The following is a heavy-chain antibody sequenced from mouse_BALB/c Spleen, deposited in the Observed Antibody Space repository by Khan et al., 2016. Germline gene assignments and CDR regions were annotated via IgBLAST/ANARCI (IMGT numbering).Heavy chain of an antibody. D-gene: IGHD1-1*01. CDR3: ASYYGSGYGYFDY. CDR1: GYTFTSYW. Sequence: VQLQQSGAELARPGASVKLSCKASGYTFTSYWMQWVKQRPGQGLEWIGAIYPGDGDTRYTQKFKGKATLTADKSSSTAYLKLSSLASEDSAVYYCASYYGSGYGYFDYWGQGTTLTVSS. V-gene: IGHV1-87*01. CDR2: IYPGDGDT. J-gene: IGHJ2*01.